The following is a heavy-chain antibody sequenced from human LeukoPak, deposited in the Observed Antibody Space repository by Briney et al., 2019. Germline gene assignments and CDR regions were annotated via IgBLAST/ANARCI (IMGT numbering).Heavy chain of an antibody. Sequence: SETLSLTCTVSGGSVSSGGYHWSWVRQPPGKGLEWIGYISDSGSTHYNPSLKSRVTISVDTSKNQFSLEVSSVTAADTAVFYCARVVRGVMGATYYFDYWGQGTLVTVSS. J-gene: IGHJ4*02. D-gene: IGHD3-10*01. CDR3: ARVVRGVMGATYYFDY. CDR2: ISDSGST. CDR1: GGSVSSGGYH. V-gene: IGHV4-61*08.